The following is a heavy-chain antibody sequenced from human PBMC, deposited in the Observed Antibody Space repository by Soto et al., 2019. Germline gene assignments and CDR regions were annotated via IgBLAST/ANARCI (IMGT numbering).Heavy chain of an antibody. CDR1: GYTFTSYY. CDR3: ARDVPPYKPGYYYYGMDV. V-gene: IGHV1-46*01. J-gene: IGHJ6*02. CDR2: INPGGDST. Sequence: ASVKVSCKASGYTFTSYYIHWVRQAPGQGLEWMGIINPGGDSTTYAQKFQGRVTMTRDTSTSTVYMELSSLRSEDTAVYYCARDVPPYKPGYYYYGMDVWGQGTTVTVSS. D-gene: IGHD1-1*01.